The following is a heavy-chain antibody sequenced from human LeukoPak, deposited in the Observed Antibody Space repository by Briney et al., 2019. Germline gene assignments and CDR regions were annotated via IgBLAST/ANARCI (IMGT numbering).Heavy chain of an antibody. J-gene: IGHJ4*02. CDR3: ARISFDSSGLTIDY. V-gene: IGHV4-59*01. CDR1: GGSISSYY. Sequence: SETLSLTCTVSGGSISSYYWSWIRQPPGKGLEWIGYIYYSGSTNYNPSLKSRVTISVDTSKNQFSLKLSSVTAADTAVYYCARISFDSSGLTIDYWGQGTLVTVSS. CDR2: IYYSGST. D-gene: IGHD3-22*01.